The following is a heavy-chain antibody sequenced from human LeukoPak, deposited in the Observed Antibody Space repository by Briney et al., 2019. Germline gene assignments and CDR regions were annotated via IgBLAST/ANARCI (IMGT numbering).Heavy chain of an antibody. CDR3: ARDGIAAATVAEYFQH. Sequence: GGSLRLSCAASGFTFSSYAMHWVRQAPGKGLEWVAVISYDGSNKYYADSVKGRFTISRDNSKNTLYLQMNSLRAEDTAVYYCARDGIAAATVAEYFQHWGQGTLVTVSS. CDR2: ISYDGSNK. D-gene: IGHD6-13*01. CDR1: GFTFSSYA. V-gene: IGHV3-30*04. J-gene: IGHJ1*01.